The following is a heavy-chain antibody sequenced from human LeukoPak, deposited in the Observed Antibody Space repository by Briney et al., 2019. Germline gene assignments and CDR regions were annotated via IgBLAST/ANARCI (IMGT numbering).Heavy chain of an antibody. CDR3: ARARGPRWLQLLGY. J-gene: IGHJ4*02. V-gene: IGHV1-18*01. D-gene: IGHD5-24*01. Sequence: GASVKVSCKASGYTFTSYGISWVRQAPGQGLEWMGWISAYNGNTNYAQKLQGRVTMTTDTSTSTAYMELRSLRSDDTAVYYCARARGPRWLQLLGYWGQGTLVTVSS. CDR1: GYTFTSYG. CDR2: ISAYNGNT.